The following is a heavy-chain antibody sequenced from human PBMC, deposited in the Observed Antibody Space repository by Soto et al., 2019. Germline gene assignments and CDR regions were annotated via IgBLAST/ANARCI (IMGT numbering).Heavy chain of an antibody. CDR3: AKDRYYDSSGHPDNWFDP. CDR1: GFPFDNYA. V-gene: IGHV3-23*01. CDR2: ISGGSPKE. Sequence: PGGSLRLSCEASGFPFDNYAMSWVRQAPGKGLEWVSAISGGSPKEFYAESVKGRFTISRDNSKNTLYLQMNSLRAEDTAVYYCAKDRYYDSSGHPDNWFDPWGQGTLVTAPQ. J-gene: IGHJ5*02. D-gene: IGHD3-22*01.